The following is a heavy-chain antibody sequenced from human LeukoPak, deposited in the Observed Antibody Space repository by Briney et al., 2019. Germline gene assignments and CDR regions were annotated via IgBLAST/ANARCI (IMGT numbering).Heavy chain of an antibody. D-gene: IGHD3-22*01. J-gene: IGHJ4*02. CDR1: GYTFTGYY. CDR2: INPSGGST. V-gene: IGHV1-46*01. Sequence: GASVKVSCKASGYTFTGYYMHWVRQAPGQGLEWMGIINPSGGSTSYAQKFQGRVTMTRDTSTSTVYMELSSLRSEDTAVYYCARDPHSYYYDSSDFRIVNDYWGQGTLVTASS. CDR3: ARDPHSYYYDSSDFRIVNDY.